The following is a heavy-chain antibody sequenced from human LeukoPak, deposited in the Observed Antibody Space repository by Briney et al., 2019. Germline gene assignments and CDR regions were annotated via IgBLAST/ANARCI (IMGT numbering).Heavy chain of an antibody. V-gene: IGHV4-61*02. CDR2: IYTSGST. Sequence: SETLSLTCTVSGGSISSGSYYWSWIRQPAGKGLEWIGRIYTSGSTNYNPSLKSRVTISADTSKNHFSLKLSSVTAADTAVYYCARDQTYSGSGIYTYFDYWAREFWSPSPQ. CDR3: ARDQTYSGSGIYTYFDY. D-gene: IGHD3-10*01. CDR1: GGSISSGSYY. J-gene: IGHJ4*02.